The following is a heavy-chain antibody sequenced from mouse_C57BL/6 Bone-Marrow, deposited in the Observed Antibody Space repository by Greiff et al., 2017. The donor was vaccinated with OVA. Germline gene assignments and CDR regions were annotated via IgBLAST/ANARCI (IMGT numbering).Heavy chain of an antibody. Sequence: QVTLKVSGPGILQPSQTLSLTCSFSGFSLSTFGMGVGWIRQPSGKGLEWLAHIWWDGDKYYNPALKSRPTISKDTSKNQVFLKIANVDMADTATYDCARIEAYGNPGLFAYWGQGTLVTVSA. CDR1: GFSLSTFGMG. J-gene: IGHJ3*01. CDR3: ARIEAYGNPGLFAY. D-gene: IGHD2-1*01. V-gene: IGHV8-8*01. CDR2: IWWDGDK.